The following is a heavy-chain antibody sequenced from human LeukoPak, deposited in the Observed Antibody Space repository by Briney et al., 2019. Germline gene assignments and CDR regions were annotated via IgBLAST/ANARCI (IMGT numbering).Heavy chain of an antibody. CDR2: INPNSGGT. CDR1: GYTFTGYY. D-gene: IGHD3-22*01. V-gene: IGHV1-2*02. J-gene: IGHJ4*02. Sequence: ASVKVSCKASGYTFTGYYMHWVRQAPGQGLEWMGWINPNSGGTNYAQKFQGRVTMTRDTSICTAYMELSRLRSDDTAVYYCARDSSGYDPFDYWGQGTLVTVS. CDR3: ARDSSGYDPFDY.